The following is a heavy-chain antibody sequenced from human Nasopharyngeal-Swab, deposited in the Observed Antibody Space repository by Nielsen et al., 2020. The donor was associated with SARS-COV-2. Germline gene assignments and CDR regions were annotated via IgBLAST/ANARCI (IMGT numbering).Heavy chain of an antibody. V-gene: IGHV3-48*01. D-gene: IGHD3-3*01. CDR2: ISSRSSTI. J-gene: IGHJ4*02. CDR1: GFTFSSYS. CDR3: AKDRALRGVVTYFDY. Sequence: GESLKISCAASGFTFSSYSMNWVRQAPGKGLEWVSYISSRSSTIYYADSVKGRFTISRDNAKNSLYLQMNSLRAEDTAVYYCAKDRALRGVVTYFDYWGQGTLVTVSS.